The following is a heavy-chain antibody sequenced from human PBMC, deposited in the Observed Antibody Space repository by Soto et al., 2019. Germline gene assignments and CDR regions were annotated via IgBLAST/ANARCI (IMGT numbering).Heavy chain of an antibody. Sequence: PGGSLRLSCAASGFTFSSYSMNWVRQAPGKGLEWVSYISSSSSTIYYADSVKGRFTISRDNAKNSLYLQMNSLRDEDTAVYYCARDPYSSGWYEGVTFVHWCQTTLVTVS. CDR1: GFTFSSYS. D-gene: IGHD6-19*01. CDR3: ARDPYSSGWYEGVTFVH. V-gene: IGHV3-48*02. CDR2: ISSSSSTI. J-gene: IGHJ5*02.